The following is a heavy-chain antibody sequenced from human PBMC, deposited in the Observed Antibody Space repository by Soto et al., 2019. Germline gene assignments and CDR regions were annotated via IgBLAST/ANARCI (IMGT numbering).Heavy chain of an antibody. Sequence: PGGSLRLSCTASGFTFSSYAMHWVRQAPGKGLEWVAVISYDGSNKYYADSVKGRFTISRDNSKNTMYLQMNSLRVEDTAVYYRARPYSSGWYGDLDYSGQGTLVTVYS. V-gene: IGHV3-30-3*01. CDR1: GFTFSSYA. CDR3: ARPYSSGWYGDLDY. D-gene: IGHD6-19*01. J-gene: IGHJ4*02. CDR2: ISYDGSNK.